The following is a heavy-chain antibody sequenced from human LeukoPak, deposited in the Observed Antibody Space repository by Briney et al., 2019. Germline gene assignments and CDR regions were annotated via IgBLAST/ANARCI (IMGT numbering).Heavy chain of an antibody. CDR3: ARIGVAGANSDY. CDR1: EFSFSSFV. D-gene: IGHD6-19*01. J-gene: IGHJ4*02. CDR2: ISGGGVGT. V-gene: IGHV3-23*01. Sequence: QAGGSLRLSCAASEFSFSSFVMTWVRQAPGKGLEWVSAISGGGVGTYYADSVKGRFTISRDNSKNTLHLQMNSLRADDTAVYYCARIGVAGANSDYWGQGTLVTVSS.